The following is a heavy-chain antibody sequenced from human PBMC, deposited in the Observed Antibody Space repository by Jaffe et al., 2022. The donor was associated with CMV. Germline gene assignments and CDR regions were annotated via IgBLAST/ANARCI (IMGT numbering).Heavy chain of an antibody. D-gene: IGHD2-21*01. CDR3: ARPQNGWDGDYWPNQRYWLDH. V-gene: IGHV3-7*03. Sequence: VKLAESGGDLVQPGGSLRLSCSASGFTFTNYWMNWVRQAPGKGLEWVASVNPDGTDKYHVDSVKGRFVISRDNVKNSIFLQMNSLRVEDTAVYYCARPQNGWDGDYWPNQRYWLDHWGQGTLVSVSS. CDR2: VNPDGTDK. CDR1: GFTFTNYW. J-gene: IGHJ4*02.